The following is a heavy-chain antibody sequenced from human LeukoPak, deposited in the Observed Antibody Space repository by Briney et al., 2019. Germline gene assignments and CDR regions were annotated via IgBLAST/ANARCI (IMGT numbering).Heavy chain of an antibody. D-gene: IGHD6-19*01. CDR3: AREGQWLVLYYGMAF. J-gene: IGHJ6*02. CDR1: GYTFTSYA. V-gene: IGHV7-4-1*02. Sequence: ASVTVSCKASGYTFTSYAMNWVRQAPGQGLEWMGWINTNTGNPTYAQGFTGRFVFSLDTSVSTAYLQISSLKAEDTAVYYCAREGQWLVLYYGMAFWGQGTTVTVSS. CDR2: INTNTGNP.